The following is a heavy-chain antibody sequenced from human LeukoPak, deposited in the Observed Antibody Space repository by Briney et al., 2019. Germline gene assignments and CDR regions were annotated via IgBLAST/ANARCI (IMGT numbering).Heavy chain of an antibody. D-gene: IGHD2-15*01. CDR1: GGSISSYY. CDR2: IYYSGST. J-gene: IGHJ5*02. CDR3: ARRILGYCSGGSCYENWFDP. V-gene: IGHV4-59*08. Sequence: SETPSLTCTVSGGSISSYYWSWIRQPPGKGLEWIGYIYYSGSTNYNPSLKSRVTISVDTSKNQFSLKLSSVTAADTAVYYCARRILGYCSGGSCYENWFDPWGQGTLVTVSS.